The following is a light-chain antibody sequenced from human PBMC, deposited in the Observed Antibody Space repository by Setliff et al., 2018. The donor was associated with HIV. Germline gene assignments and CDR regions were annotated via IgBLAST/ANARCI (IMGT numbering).Light chain of an antibody. CDR3: AAWDDSLVWA. CDR2: SNN. J-gene: IGLJ3*02. CDR1: SSNIGSNT. Sequence: QSALTQPPSASGTPGQRVTISCSGSSSNIGSNTVNWYQQLPGTAPKLLIYSNNQRPSGVPDRFSGSKSDTSASLAISGLQSEDEADYYCAAWDDSLVWAFGEGTKVTVL. V-gene: IGLV1-44*01.